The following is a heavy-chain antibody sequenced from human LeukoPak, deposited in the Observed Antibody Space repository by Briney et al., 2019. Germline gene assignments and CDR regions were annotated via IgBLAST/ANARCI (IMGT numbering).Heavy chain of an antibody. Sequence: PGGSLRLSCAASGFTFSSYSMNWVRQAPGKGLEWVSHISSSSRSIYYADSVKGRFTISRDNANTSLSLQMNSLRDEDTAVYYCVLGSPFDYWGQGTLVTVSS. CDR3: VLGSPFDY. CDR2: ISSSSRSI. D-gene: IGHD3-10*01. J-gene: IGHJ4*02. CDR1: GFTFSSYS. V-gene: IGHV3-48*02.